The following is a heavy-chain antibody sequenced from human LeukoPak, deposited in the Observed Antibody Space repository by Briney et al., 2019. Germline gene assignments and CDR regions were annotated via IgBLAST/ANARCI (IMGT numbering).Heavy chain of an antibody. V-gene: IGHV4-4*09. J-gene: IGHJ4*02. CDR2: IYPSGRS. CDR3: ASFYYGSGLAVDY. CDR1: GGSISTDY. Sequence: SETLSLTCTVSGGSISTDYWNWIRQPPGKGLEWIGYIYPSGRSNYSPSLKSRVTISADASKRQFSLKLTSVTAADTAVYYCASFYYGSGLAVDYWGQGILVTVSS. D-gene: IGHD3-10*01.